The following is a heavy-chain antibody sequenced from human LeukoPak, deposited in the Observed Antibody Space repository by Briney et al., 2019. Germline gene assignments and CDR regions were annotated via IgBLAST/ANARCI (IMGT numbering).Heavy chain of an antibody. Sequence: GRSLRLSCAASGFTFSSYAMSWVRQAPGKGLEWVSAISGSGGSTYYADSVKGRFTISRDNSKNTLYPQMNSLRAEDTAVYYCAKVSRRVVVVIPALYYFDYWGQGTLVTVSS. V-gene: IGHV3-23*01. CDR2: ISGSGGST. CDR1: GFTFSSYA. CDR3: AKVSRRVVVVIPALYYFDY. J-gene: IGHJ4*02. D-gene: IGHD3-22*01.